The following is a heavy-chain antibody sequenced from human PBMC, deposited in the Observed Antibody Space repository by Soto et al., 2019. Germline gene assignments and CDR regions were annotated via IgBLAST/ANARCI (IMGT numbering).Heavy chain of an antibody. V-gene: IGHV4-30-4*02. Sequence: SETLSLTCTVSGGSISSGDYYWSWIREPPGKGLEWVGYIYYSGSTYYNPSLKGRVTISLDTSMNQFSLKLSSVTAADTAVYSCARQVGTSRFHYYGIKVRGQGTKVTGSS. CDR3: ARQVGTSRFHYYGIKV. D-gene: IGHD1-26*01. J-gene: IGHJ6*02. CDR1: GGSISSGDYY. CDR2: IYYSGST.